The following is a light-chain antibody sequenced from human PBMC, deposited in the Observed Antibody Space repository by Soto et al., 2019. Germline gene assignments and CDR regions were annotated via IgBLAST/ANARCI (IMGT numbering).Light chain of an antibody. CDR3: QQYNTYWT. Sequence: IHLTQSPSTLSASVGDRVTITCRASQTISHWLAWYQQKPGKAPKLLIFDASSLENGVPSRFSGSGSGTGFTLTITGLQPDDFATYYCQQYNTYWTFGQGTKVDIK. CDR1: QTISHW. J-gene: IGKJ1*01. CDR2: DAS. V-gene: IGKV1-5*01.